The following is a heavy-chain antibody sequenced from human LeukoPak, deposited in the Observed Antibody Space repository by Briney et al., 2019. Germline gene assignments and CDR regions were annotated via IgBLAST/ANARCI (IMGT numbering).Heavy chain of an antibody. CDR1: GGSISSYY. J-gene: IGHJ5*02. D-gene: IGHD3-3*01. V-gene: IGHV4-34*01. CDR2: INHSGST. CDR3: ARDDFWSGGFDP. Sequence: SETLSLTCTVSGGSISSYYWSWIRQPPGKGLEWIGEINHSGSTNYNPSLKSRVTISVDTSKNQFSLKLSSVTAADTAVYYCARDDFWSGGFDPWGQGTLVTVSS.